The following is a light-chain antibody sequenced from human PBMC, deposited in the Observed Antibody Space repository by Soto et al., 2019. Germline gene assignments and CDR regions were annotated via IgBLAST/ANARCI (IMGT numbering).Light chain of an antibody. CDR2: DAS. Sequence: DIPVTQSPSTLSASVGDRVTITCRASQNINNWLAWYQQKPGKAPKFLIYDASSFESGVPSRFSGSGSGTEFTLTISSLQPDDSATYYCQQYSSYPLTFGQGTKLEIK. CDR3: QQYSSYPLT. V-gene: IGKV1-5*01. J-gene: IGKJ2*01. CDR1: QNINNW.